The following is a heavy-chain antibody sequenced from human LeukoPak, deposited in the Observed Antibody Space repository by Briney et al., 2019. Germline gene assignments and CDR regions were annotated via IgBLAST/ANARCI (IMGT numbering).Heavy chain of an antibody. CDR1: GYTFTLCY. CDR2: INPNSCGT. V-gene: IGHV1-2*02. CDR3: ARVGRGYSYNDAFDV. Sequence: AAVTLSRRSSGYTFTLCYMHWVRQPPAQGCEWMGWINPNSCGTNRAQVFQGSVTMTRDTCISTVYMELSKLRSDDTAVYYCARVGRGYSYNDAFDVWGKGTMVTV. J-gene: IGHJ3*01. D-gene: IGHD5-18*01.